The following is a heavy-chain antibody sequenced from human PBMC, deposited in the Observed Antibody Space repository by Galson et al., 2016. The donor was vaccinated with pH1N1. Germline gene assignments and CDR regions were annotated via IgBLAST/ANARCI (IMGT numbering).Heavy chain of an antibody. CDR3: ARRYYFDY. CDR1: GYSVTRYY. J-gene: IGHJ4*02. CDR2: IDPSDGTT. V-gene: IGHV1-46*01. Sequence: SLKVSCKASGYSVTRYYMHWIRQAPGQGLEWMGIIDPSDGTTTYSQKFQDRISLTRDTSTNSVYMELNNLRPGDSATYFCARRYYFDYWGQGTLVTVSS.